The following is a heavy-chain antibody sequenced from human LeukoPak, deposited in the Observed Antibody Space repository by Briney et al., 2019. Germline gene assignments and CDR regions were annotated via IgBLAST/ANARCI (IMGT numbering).Heavy chain of an antibody. J-gene: IGHJ3*02. D-gene: IGHD3-3*01. CDR1: GFTFSSYS. V-gene: IGHV3-21*01. CDR2: ISSSSSYI. CDR3: ARDPNDFWSGTLLGAFDI. Sequence: GGSLRLSCAASGFTFSSYSMNWVRQAPGKGLEWVSSISSSSSYIYYADSVKGRFTISRDNAKNSLYLQMNSLRAEDTAVYYCARDPNDFWSGTLLGAFDIWGRGTMVTVSS.